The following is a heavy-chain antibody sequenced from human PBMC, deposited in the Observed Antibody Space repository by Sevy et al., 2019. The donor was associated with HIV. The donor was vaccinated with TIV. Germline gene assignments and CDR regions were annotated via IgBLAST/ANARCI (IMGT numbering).Heavy chain of an antibody. V-gene: IGHV1-2*02. CDR3: AGAFGGVIAYYYYYGMDV. Sequence: ASAKVSCKASGYTFTGYYMHWVRQAPGQGLEWMGWINPNSGGTNYAQKFQGRVTMTRDTSISTAYMELSRLRSDDTAVYYCAGAFGGVIAYYYYYGMDVWGQGTTVTVSS. J-gene: IGHJ6*02. CDR2: INPNSGGT. D-gene: IGHD3-16*02. CDR1: GYTFTGYY.